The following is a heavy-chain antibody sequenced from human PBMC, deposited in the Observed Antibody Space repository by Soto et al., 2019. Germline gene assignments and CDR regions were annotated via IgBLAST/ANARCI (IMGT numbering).Heavy chain of an antibody. CDR2: ISAYNGNT. CDR3: ARDLGITATTQGPNWFDP. D-gene: IGHD1-20*01. V-gene: IGHV1-18*01. J-gene: IGHJ5*02. CDR1: GYTFTSYG. Sequence: ASVKVSCKASGYTFTSYGISWVRQAPGQGLEWMGWISAYNGNTNYAQKLQGRVTMTTDTSTSTAYIELRSLRSDDTAVYYCARDLGITATTQGPNWFDPWGQGTLVTVSS.